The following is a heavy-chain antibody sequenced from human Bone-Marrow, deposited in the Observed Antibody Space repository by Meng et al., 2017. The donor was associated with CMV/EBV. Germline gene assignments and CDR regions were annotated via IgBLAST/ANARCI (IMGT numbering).Heavy chain of an antibody. Sequence: SVKVSCKASGGTFSSYTISWVRQAPGQGLEWMGRIIPILGIANYAQKFQGRVTITADKSTSTAYMELSSLRSEDTAVYYWARDGPGAATHLDYWGQGTLVTVSS. CDR1: GGTFSSYT. D-gene: IGHD2-15*01. J-gene: IGHJ4*02. V-gene: IGHV1-69*04. CDR3: ARDGPGAATHLDY. CDR2: IIPILGIA.